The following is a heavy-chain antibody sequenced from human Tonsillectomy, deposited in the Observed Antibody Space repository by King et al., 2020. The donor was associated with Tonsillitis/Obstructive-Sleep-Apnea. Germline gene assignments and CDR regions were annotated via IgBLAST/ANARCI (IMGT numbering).Heavy chain of an antibody. CDR3: ARDLMAGYYFDY. V-gene: IGHV1-18*01. J-gene: IGHJ4*02. Sequence: QLVQSGAELKKPGASVKVSCKASGYTFNRFGISWVRQAPGQGLEWMGWISGFNGNTNYAQNLQGRVTMTTDTSTSPAYMELRRLRSDDTAVYYCARDLMAGYYFDYWGQGTLVTVSS. D-gene: IGHD5-24*01. CDR2: ISGFNGNT. CDR1: GYTFNRFG.